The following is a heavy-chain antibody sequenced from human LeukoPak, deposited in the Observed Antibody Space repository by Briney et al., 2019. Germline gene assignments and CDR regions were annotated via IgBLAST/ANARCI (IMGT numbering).Heavy chain of an antibody. CDR2: ISYDGSNK. CDR1: GFTFSSYA. V-gene: IGHV3-30*01. Sequence: GGSLRLSCAASGFTFSSYAMHWVRQAPGKGLEWVAVISYDGSNKYYADSVKGRFTISRDNSKNTLYLQMYSLRAEDTAVYYCASRPQRAARQGGDFDYWGQGTLVTVSS. D-gene: IGHD6-6*01. CDR3: ASRPQRAARQGGDFDY. J-gene: IGHJ4*02.